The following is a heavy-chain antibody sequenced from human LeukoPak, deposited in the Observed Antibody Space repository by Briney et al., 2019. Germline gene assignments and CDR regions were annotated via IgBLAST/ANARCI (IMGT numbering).Heavy chain of an antibody. CDR1: GYMSNGYH. CDR2: INPNSGDT. CDR3: ARGDQYYYYMDV. V-gene: IGHV1-2*02. D-gene: IGHD2-2*01. Sequence: ASVKVSCKASGYMSNGYHMHWVRQAPGQGLEWMGWINPNSGDTKYAQKFQGRATMTRDTSIRTGYMELSRLRFDDTAVYYCARGDQYYYYMDVWGKGTTVTVSS. J-gene: IGHJ6*03.